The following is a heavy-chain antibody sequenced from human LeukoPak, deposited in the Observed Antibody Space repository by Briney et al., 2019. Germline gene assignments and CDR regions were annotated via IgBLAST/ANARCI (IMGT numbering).Heavy chain of an antibody. CDR2: ISAYNGNT. CDR1: GYTFTSYG. J-gene: IGHJ4*02. V-gene: IGHV1-18*01. Sequence: ASVKVSCKASGYTFTSYGISWVRQAPGQGLEWMGWISAYNGNTNYAQKLQGRVTMTTDTSTSTAYMELRSLRSGDTAVYYCARDSRHYDSSGYYFYWGQGTLVTVSS. CDR3: ARDSRHYDSSGYYFY. D-gene: IGHD3-22*01.